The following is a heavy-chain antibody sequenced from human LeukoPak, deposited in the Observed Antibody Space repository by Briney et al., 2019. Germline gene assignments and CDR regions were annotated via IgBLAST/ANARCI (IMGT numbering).Heavy chain of an antibody. D-gene: IGHD6-19*01. CDR1: GFTFSSYP. J-gene: IGHJ4*02. V-gene: IGHV3-64*02. Sequence: PGGSLRLSCTASGFTFSSYPMHWVRQAPGKGLEYVSAILGNGGSSFYADSVKGRFTISRDNSKNTLYLQMGSLRPDDMAVYYCARDATSGWSFDYWGQGTQVTVSS. CDR3: ARDATSGWSFDY. CDR2: ILGNGGSS.